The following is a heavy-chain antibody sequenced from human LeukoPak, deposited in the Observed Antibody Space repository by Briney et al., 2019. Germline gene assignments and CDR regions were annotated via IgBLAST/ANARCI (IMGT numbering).Heavy chain of an antibody. J-gene: IGHJ5*02. V-gene: IGHV4-30-2*01. CDR3: DRVRYCSSTSCYGAWFDP. CDR1: GGSISSGGYS. D-gene: IGHD2-2*01. CDR2: IYRSGIT. Sequence: SETLSLTCAVSGGSISSGGYSWSRIRQPPGKGLEWIGYIYRSGITYYNPSLKIRVTISVDRSKNQFSLKLRAVTAADTAVYYCDRVRYCSSTSCYGAWFDPWDQGTLVTVYS.